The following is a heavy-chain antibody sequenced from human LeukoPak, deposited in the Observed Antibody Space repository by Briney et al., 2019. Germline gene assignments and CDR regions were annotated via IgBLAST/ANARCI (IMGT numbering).Heavy chain of an antibody. Sequence: PSETLSLTCTVSGGSISSSSYYWGWIRQPPGKGLEWIGSIYYSGSTYYNPSLKSRVTISVDTSKNQFSLKLSSVTAADTAVYYCARVARSWFGELLPFDYWGQGTLVTVSS. D-gene: IGHD3-10*01. CDR1: GGSISSSSYY. V-gene: IGHV4-39*07. CDR2: IYYSGST. CDR3: ARVARSWFGELLPFDY. J-gene: IGHJ4*02.